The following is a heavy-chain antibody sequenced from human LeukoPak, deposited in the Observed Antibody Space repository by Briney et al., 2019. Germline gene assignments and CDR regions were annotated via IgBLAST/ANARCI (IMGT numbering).Heavy chain of an antibody. Sequence: SETLSLTCAVYGGSFSSYYWGWIRQPPGKGLEWIGSIYYSGSTYYNPSLKSRVTISVDTSKNQFSLKLSSVTAADTAVYYCAVTGIIAAAGREYYFDYWGQGTLVTVSS. D-gene: IGHD6-13*01. CDR3: AVTGIIAAAGREYYFDY. J-gene: IGHJ4*02. CDR2: IYYSGST. CDR1: GGSFSSYY. V-gene: IGHV4-39*01.